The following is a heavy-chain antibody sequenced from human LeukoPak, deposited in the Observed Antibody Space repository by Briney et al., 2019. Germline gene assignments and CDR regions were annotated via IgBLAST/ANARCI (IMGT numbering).Heavy chain of an antibody. V-gene: IGHV3-21*01. CDR3: ARDLGSLRSSYWYFDL. D-gene: IGHD5-12*01. Sequence: PGGSLRLSCAASGFTLSSYSMNWVRQAPGKGLEWVSSISSSSSYIYYADSVKGRFTISRDNAKNSLYLQMNSLRAEDTAVYYCARDLGSLRSSYWYFDLWGRGTLVTVSS. CDR1: GFTLSSYS. J-gene: IGHJ2*01. CDR2: ISSSSSYI.